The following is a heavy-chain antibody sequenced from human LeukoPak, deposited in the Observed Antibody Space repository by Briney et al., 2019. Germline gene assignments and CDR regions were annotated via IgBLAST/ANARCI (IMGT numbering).Heavy chain of an antibody. CDR1: GHTFTLFD. CDR3: ARAAHDAQWFGEGDH. V-gene: IGHV1-18*01. J-gene: IGHJ4*02. Sequence: ASVRVFCNVSGHTFTLFDIRCATHPPGQGLEYRGCISAYSNSTNYAQKLQGRVTTTTDTSTSTVYMELRSLRSDDTAVYYCARAAHDAQWFGEGDHWGQGTLVTVSS. D-gene: IGHD3-10*01. CDR2: ISAYSNST.